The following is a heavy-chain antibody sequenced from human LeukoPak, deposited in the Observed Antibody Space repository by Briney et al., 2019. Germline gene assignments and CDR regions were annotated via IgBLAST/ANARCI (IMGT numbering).Heavy chain of an antibody. CDR1: GFSVSGHY. D-gene: IGHD3-16*01. Sequence: GGSLRFSCAASGFSVSGHYMSWVRQAPGKGLQWVSILFTDGTTYYADSVRGRFAISRDSYRNTLYLHMTGLRADDTALYFCARDRPYYDKGDMDVWGQGTMVTVSS. CDR2: LFTDGTT. CDR3: ARDRPYYDKGDMDV. J-gene: IGHJ6*02. V-gene: IGHV3-53*01.